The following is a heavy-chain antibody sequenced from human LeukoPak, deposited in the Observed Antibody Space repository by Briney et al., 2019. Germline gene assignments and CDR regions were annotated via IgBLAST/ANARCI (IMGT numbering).Heavy chain of an antibody. Sequence: GGSLRLSCAASGIVFSNTAMNWARQSPGRGLEWVSAISGGGERTFYADSVKGRFTISRDNSKNILYLQMNSLRPDVTAINYCGKDGGQYSSGPEYDPRGQGAVVTVTS. D-gene: IGHD6-19*01. CDR1: GIVFSNTA. CDR2: ISGGGERT. J-gene: IGHJ5*02. CDR3: GKDGGQYSSGPEYDP. V-gene: IGHV3-23*01.